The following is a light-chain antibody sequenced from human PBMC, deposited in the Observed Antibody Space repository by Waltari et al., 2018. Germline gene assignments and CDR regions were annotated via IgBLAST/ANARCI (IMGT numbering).Light chain of an antibody. V-gene: IGKV1-5*03. CDR1: QSISSW. CDR3: QQYHSYSYT. CDR2: KAS. J-gene: IGKJ2*01. Sequence: DIQMTQSPSTLSASVGDRVTITFLASQSISSWLDWYQQKPGEAPKLLIYKASTLQSGVPARFSGSGSGTDFTLTISSLQPDDFATYYCQQYHSYSYTFGQGTKLEIK.